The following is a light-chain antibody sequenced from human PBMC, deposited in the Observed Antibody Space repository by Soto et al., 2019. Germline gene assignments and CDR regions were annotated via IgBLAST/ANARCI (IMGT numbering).Light chain of an antibody. CDR3: QKYSSSPRT. V-gene: IGKV3-20*01. CDR1: QSVTKY. Sequence: IVLTQSPGTLSLSPGERATLSCRASQSVTKYLAWHQQRPGQAPRLLIYNATNRATGIPDRFSGSGSGTDFTLTISRLEPEDFAVYYCQKYSSSPRTFGQGTKVDIK. CDR2: NAT. J-gene: IGKJ1*01.